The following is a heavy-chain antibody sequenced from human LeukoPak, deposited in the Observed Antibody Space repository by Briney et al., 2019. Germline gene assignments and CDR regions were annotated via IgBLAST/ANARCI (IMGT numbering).Heavy chain of an antibody. CDR2: ISSSSSYI. Sequence: PGGSLRLSCAACGFTFSSYSMNWVRQAPGKGLEWVSSISSSSSYIYYADSVKGRFTISRDNAKNSLYLQMNSLRAEDTSVYYCARERDLGGSYTPYYFDYWGQGTLVSVSS. V-gene: IGHV3-21*01. CDR1: GFTFSSYS. CDR3: ARERDLGGSYTPYYFDY. D-gene: IGHD3-16*01. J-gene: IGHJ4*02.